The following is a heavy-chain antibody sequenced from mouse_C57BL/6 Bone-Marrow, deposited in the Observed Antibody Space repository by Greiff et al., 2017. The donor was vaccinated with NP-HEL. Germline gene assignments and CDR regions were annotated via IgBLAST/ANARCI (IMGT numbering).Heavy chain of an antibody. CDR2: INPNNGGT. Sequence: VQLQQSGPELVKPGASVKIPCKASGYTFTDYNMDWVKQSHGKSLEWIGDINPNNGGTIYNQKFKGKATLTVDKSSSTAYMELRSLTSEDTAVYYCARRNYGSSDYYAMDYWGQGTSVTVSS. V-gene: IGHV1-18*01. CDR3: ARRNYGSSDYYAMDY. D-gene: IGHD1-1*01. J-gene: IGHJ4*01. CDR1: GYTFTDYN.